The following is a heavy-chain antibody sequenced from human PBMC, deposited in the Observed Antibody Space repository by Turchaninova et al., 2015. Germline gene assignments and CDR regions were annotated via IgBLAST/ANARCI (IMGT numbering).Heavy chain of an antibody. CDR1: GGSFSGSS. D-gene: IGHD6-19*01. V-gene: IGHV4-34*01. CDR3: ARGGYSSDDAFDI. CDR2: INHSGIS. J-gene: IGHJ3*02. Sequence: QVQLQQWGAGLLKPSETLSLTRAVYGGSFSGSSGSWLRQPTVKGLEWIVEINHSGISNYNPSLKSRVTISVDTSKNQCSLKLSSVTAADTAVYYGARGGYSSDDAFDIWGQGTMVTVSS.